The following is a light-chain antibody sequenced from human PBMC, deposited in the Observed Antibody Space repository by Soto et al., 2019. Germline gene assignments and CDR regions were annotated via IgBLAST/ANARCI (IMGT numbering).Light chain of an antibody. CDR3: QQYGSSPPLT. CDR2: GAS. J-gene: IGKJ4*01. Sequence: EIVLTQSPGTLSLSPGERATLSCRASQSVSGSYLAWYQQKPGQSPRLLIYGASIRATGIPDRFSGRGSGTDFTLSLSRLEPEDFAVYYCQQYGSSPPLTFGGGTKVEIK. CDR1: QSVSGSY. V-gene: IGKV3-20*01.